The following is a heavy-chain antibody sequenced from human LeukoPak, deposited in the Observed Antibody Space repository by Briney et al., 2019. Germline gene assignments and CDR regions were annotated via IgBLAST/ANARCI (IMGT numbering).Heavy chain of an antibody. CDR3: ARGLRWNAFDI. CDR2: MNPNSGNT. J-gene: IGHJ3*02. CDR1: GYTFNNYD. Sequence: ASVKVSCKASGYTFNNYDVYWVRQATGQGLEWLGWMNPNSGNTGYAEKFQGRLTMTMNTSITTAYMELSSLRSEDTALYYCARGLRWNAFDIWGQGTMVTVSS. V-gene: IGHV1-8*01. D-gene: IGHD5-12*01.